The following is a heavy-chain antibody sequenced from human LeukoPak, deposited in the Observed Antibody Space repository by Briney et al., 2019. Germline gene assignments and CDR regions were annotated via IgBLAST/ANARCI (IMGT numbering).Heavy chain of an antibody. J-gene: IGHJ4*02. Sequence: PGGSLRLSCAASGFTFSSYSMNWVRQAPGKGLEWVSSISSSSSYIYYADSVKGRFTISRDNAKNSLYLQMNSLRAEDTAVYYCARRPYGDYVFDYWGQGTLVTVSS. CDR3: ARRPYGDYVFDY. V-gene: IGHV3-21*01. D-gene: IGHD4-17*01. CDR2: ISSSSSYI. CDR1: GFTFSSYS.